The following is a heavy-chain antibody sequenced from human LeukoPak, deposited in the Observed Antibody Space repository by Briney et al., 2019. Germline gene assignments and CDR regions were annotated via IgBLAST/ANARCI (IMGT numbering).Heavy chain of an antibody. CDR2: IKQDGSEK. J-gene: IGHJ4*02. V-gene: IGHV3-7*01. CDR1: GFTFSSYW. Sequence: GGSLRLSCAASGFTFSSYWMSWVRQAPGKGLEWVANIKQDGSEKYYVDSVKGRFTISRDNAKSSLYLQMNSLRAEDTAVYYCARDPGYDSSGYYIHWGQGTLVTVSS. CDR3: ARDPGYDSSGYYIH. D-gene: IGHD3-22*01.